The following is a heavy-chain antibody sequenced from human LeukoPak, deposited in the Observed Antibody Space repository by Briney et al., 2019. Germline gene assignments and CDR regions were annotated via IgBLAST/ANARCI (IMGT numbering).Heavy chain of an antibody. V-gene: IGHV4-61*02. CDR3: ARDSWWTAAGYYYYMDV. J-gene: IGHJ6*03. CDR1: GGSISSGGYY. CDR2: IYTSGST. Sequence: PSETLSLTCTVSGGSISSGGYYWSWIRQPAGEGLEWIGRIYTSGSTNYNPSLKSRVTISVDTSKNQFSLKLSSVTAADTAVYYCARDSWWTAAGYYYYMDVWGKGTTVTVSS. D-gene: IGHD6-13*01.